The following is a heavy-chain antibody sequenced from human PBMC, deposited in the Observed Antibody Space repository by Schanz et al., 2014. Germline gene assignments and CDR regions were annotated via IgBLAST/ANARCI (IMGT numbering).Heavy chain of an antibody. CDR3: ARPSDSSWYMDV. CDR1: GFTFSSYA. D-gene: IGHD2-21*02. V-gene: IGHV3-33*08. J-gene: IGHJ6*03. CDR2: IGYDGSEK. Sequence: QGQLVESGGGVVQPGRSLRLSCAASGFTFSSYAMHWVRQAPGKGLEWVANIGYDGSEKYYVDSVKGRFTISRDNTKNFLHLEMNSLRAEDTAVYYCARPSDSSWYMDVWGKGTTVTVSS.